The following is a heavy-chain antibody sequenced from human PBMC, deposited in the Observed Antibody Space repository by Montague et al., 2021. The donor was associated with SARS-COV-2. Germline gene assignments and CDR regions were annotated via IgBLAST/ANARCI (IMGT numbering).Heavy chain of an antibody. J-gene: IGHJ5*02. V-gene: IGHV4-34*01. D-gene: IGHD3-22*01. CDR3: ARGPRITMIVVVITDIWFDP. CDR2: INHSGST. CDR1: GGSVSDYY. Sequence: SETLSLTCAVYGGSVSDYYWSWIRQPPGKGLEWIGEINHSGSTSYNPSLKSRSRTSIDTSKNQFSLKLTSVTAADTAVYFCARGPRITMIVVVITDIWFDPWGQGTLVTVSS.